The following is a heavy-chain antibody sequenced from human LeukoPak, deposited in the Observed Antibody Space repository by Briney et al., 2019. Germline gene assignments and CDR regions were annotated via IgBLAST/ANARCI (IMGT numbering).Heavy chain of an antibody. Sequence: PSETLSLTCAVYGGSFSGYYWSWIRQPPGTGLEWIGEINHSGSTNYNPSLKSRVTISVDTSKNQFSLKLSSVTAADTAVYYCARVRIRRYYDSSGYYSDYWGQGTLVTVS. J-gene: IGHJ4*02. D-gene: IGHD3-22*01. V-gene: IGHV4-34*01. CDR3: ARVRIRRYYDSSGYYSDY. CDR2: INHSGST. CDR1: GGSFSGYY.